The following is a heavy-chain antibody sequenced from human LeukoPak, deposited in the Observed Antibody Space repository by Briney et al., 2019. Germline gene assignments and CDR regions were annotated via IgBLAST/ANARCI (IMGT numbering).Heavy chain of an antibody. D-gene: IGHD3-9*01. CDR3: ATLGGLRYFDWFNYYGMDV. CDR1: GYTFTSYD. Sequence: GASVKVSCKASGYTFTSYDINWVRQATGQGLEWMGWMNPNSGNTGYAQKFQGRVTMTRNTSIGTAYMELSSLRSEDTAVYYCATLGGLRYFDWFNYYGMDVWGQGTTVTVSS. J-gene: IGHJ6*02. V-gene: IGHV1-8*01. CDR2: MNPNSGNT.